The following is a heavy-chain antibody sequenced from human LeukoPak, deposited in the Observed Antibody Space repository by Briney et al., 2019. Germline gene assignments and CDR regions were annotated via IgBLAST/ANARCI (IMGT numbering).Heavy chain of an antibody. CDR2: INQDGSEK. CDR3: ARDWKHAFDM. D-gene: IGHD1-1*01. CDR1: GGTFSSYW. V-gene: IGHV3-7*01. J-gene: IGHJ3*02. Sequence: PGGSLRLSCAASGGTFSSYWMRWVRQAPGKWLEWVATINQDGSEKYYVDSVKGRFTISRDNAKNSLYLQMNSLRAEDTAVYYCARDWKHAFDMWGQGTMVTVSS.